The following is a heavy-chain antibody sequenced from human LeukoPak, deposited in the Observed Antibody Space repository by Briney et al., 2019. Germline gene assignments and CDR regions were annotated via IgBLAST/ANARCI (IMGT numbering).Heavy chain of an antibody. D-gene: IGHD2-8*01. CDR3: ARVHRNPRQPSVAFDI. V-gene: IGHV3-48*03. J-gene: IGHJ3*02. Sequence: PGGSLRLSCAASGFTFSSYEMNWVRQAPGKGLEWVSYISSSGSTIYYADSVKGRFTISRDNAKNSLYLQMNSLRAEDTAVYYCARVHRNPRQPSVAFDIWGQGTMVTVSS. CDR2: ISSSGSTI. CDR1: GFTFSSYE.